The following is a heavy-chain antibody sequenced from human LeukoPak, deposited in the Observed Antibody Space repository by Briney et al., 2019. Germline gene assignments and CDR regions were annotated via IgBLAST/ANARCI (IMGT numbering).Heavy chain of an antibody. CDR3: AGELTGSAFDI. CDR2: FYYSGST. CDR1: GGSISSYY. Sequence: SETLSLTCTVSGGSISSYYWSWIRQPPGKGLEWFGDFYYSGSTNYNPSLKSRVTISVDTSKNHFSLKLRSVTAADTAVYYGAGELTGSAFDIWGQGIMVTVSS. V-gene: IGHV4-59*01. D-gene: IGHD7-27*01. J-gene: IGHJ3*02.